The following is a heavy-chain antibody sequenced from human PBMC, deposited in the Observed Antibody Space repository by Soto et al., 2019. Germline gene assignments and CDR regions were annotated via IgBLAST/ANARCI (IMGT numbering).Heavy chain of an antibody. CDR2: ISGSGGST. CDR1: GFTFSSYA. Sequence: GESLKISCAASGFTFSSYAMSWVRQAPGKGLEWVSAISGSGGSTYYADSVKGRFTISRDNSKNTLYLQMNSLRAEDTAVYYCAKGKIVVVPAAMNYFDYWGQGTLVTVSS. D-gene: IGHD2-2*01. V-gene: IGHV3-23*01. J-gene: IGHJ4*02. CDR3: AKGKIVVVPAAMNYFDY.